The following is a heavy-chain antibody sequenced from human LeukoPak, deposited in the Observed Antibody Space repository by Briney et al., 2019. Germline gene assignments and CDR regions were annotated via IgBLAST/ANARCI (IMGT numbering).Heavy chain of an antibody. CDR3: ASLGSSSSFPFDY. Sequence: ASVKVSCKASGYTFTGYYIHWVRQAPGQGLEWMGWINTNSGGTNSAQKFQGRVTMTRDTSISTAYMEPNSLRSDDTAVYYCASLGSSSSFPFDYWGQGTLVTVSS. J-gene: IGHJ4*02. CDR1: GYTFTGYY. D-gene: IGHD2-2*01. CDR2: INTNSGGT. V-gene: IGHV1-2*02.